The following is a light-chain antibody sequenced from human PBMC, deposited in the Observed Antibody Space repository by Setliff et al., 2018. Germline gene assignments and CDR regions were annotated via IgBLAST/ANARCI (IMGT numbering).Light chain of an antibody. CDR2: DFT. CDR3: SSYAGSYIYV. J-gene: IGLJ1*01. CDR1: YSDVGKYNL. Sequence: QSALAQPASVSGSPGQSITISCTGTYSDVGKYNLVSWYQQHPGKAPKLILYDFTTRPSGVSDRFSGSKSANTASLTISGLQAEDEADYYCSSYAGSYIYVFGTGTKV. V-gene: IGLV2-23*02.